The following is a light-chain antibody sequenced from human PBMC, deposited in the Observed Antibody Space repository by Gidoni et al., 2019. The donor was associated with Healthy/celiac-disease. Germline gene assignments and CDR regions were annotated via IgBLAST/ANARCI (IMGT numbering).Light chain of an antibody. J-gene: IGKJ4*01. V-gene: IGKV3-11*01. CDR3: QQRSNWCT. CDR2: DAS. CDR1: QRVSSY. Sequence: EIVLTQSPATLSLSPGERATLSCRASQRVSSYLAWYQQKPGQAPRLLIYDASNRATGIPARCSGSGSGTDFTLTISSLEPEDFAVYYCQQRSNWCTFXGXTKVEIK.